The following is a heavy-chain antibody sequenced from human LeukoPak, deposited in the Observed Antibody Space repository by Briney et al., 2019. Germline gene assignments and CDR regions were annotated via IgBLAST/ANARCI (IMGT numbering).Heavy chain of an antibody. CDR3: ARERLVSAPFDY. V-gene: IGHV4-39*02. D-gene: IGHD5-12*01. J-gene: IGHJ4*02. CDR1: GGSIRSSYYY. Sequence: PSETLSLTCTVSGGSIRSSYYYWGWIRQPPGKGLEWIGSIYDSGSTYYNPSLKSRVTISVDTSKNQFSLKLNSVTAADTAVYYCARERLVSAPFDYWGQGTLVTVSS. CDR2: IYDSGST.